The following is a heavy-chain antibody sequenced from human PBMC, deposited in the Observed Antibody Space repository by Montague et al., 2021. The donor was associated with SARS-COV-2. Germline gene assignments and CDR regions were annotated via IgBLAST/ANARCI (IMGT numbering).Heavy chain of an antibody. J-gene: IGHJ6*03. CDR1: GGSFSVYY. Sequence: SETLSLTCAVYGGSFSVYYWSWIRQPPGKGLEWIGEINHSGSTNYNPSLKSRVTISVDTSKNQVSLKLSSVTAAHTAVYYCARMRFFDWPPHYYMDVWGKGTTVTVSS. CDR2: INHSGST. CDR3: ARMRFFDWPPHYYMDV. D-gene: IGHD3-9*01. V-gene: IGHV4-34*01.